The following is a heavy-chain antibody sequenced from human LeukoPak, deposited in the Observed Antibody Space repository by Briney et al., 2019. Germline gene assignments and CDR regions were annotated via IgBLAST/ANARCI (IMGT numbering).Heavy chain of an antibody. Sequence: GGSLRLSCEALGFNISNAWMSWVRQTPGKGLEWVGRLKSKADGGTIDFAAPVTDRFTISRDDSKNLMHLQLNSLKTEDSDVYFCTTDRLFFQHWGQGTVVTVS. J-gene: IGHJ1*01. CDR3: TTDRLFFQH. CDR1: GFNISNAW. V-gene: IGHV3-15*01. CDR2: LKSKADGGTI. D-gene: IGHD4/OR15-4a*01.